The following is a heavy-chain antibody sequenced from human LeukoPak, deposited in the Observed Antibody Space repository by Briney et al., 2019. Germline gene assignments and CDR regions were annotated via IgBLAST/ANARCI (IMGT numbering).Heavy chain of an antibody. CDR2: ISTDGTMA. Sequence: GGSLRLSCAASGFTFNNYEMNWVRQAPGKGLEWISYISTDGTMAYYAGSVKGRFTISRDNAKNSLYLQMNSLRADDTAVYYCARETIDCGGYCYDYWGQGTLATVSS. D-gene: IGHD2-21*01. CDR1: GFTFNNYE. V-gene: IGHV3-48*03. J-gene: IGHJ4*02. CDR3: ARETIDCGGYCYDY.